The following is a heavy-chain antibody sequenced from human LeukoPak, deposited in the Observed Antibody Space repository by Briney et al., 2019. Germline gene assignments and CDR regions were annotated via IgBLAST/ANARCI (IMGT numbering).Heavy chain of an antibody. CDR2: IRYDGSNK. D-gene: IGHD5-12*01. CDR3: AKGGGYEAQYYYYYLDV. V-gene: IGHV3-30*02. CDR1: GFTFSSYG. Sequence: GGSLRLSCAASGFTFSSYGMHWVRQAPGKGLEWVAFIRYDGSNKYYADSVKGRFTVSRDNSKNTLYLQMKSLRAEDTAVYYCAKGGGYEAQYYYYYLDVWGKGTTVTIS. J-gene: IGHJ6*03.